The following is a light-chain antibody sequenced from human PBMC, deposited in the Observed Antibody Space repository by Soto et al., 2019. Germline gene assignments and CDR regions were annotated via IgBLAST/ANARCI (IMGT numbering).Light chain of an antibody. CDR2: DVS. CDR1: SSDVGGYNY. Sequence: QSALTQPASVSGSPGQSITISCNGTSSDVGGYNYVSWYQQHPGKAPKLMIYDVSNRPSGVSNRFSGSKSGNTASLTISRLQAEDEADYYCSSYTSSSTLDVVFGGGT. J-gene: IGLJ2*01. V-gene: IGLV2-14*01. CDR3: SSYTSSSTLDVV.